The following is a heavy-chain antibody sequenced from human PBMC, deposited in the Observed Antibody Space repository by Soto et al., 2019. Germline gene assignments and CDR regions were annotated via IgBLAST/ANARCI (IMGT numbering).Heavy chain of an antibody. J-gene: IGHJ4*02. CDR2: ISYDGSNK. V-gene: IGHV3-30*18. CDR3: AKESPTFGQWLPWGGFDY. D-gene: IGHD6-19*01. Sequence: QVQLVESGGGVVQPGRSLRLSCAASGFTFSSYGMHWVRQAPGKGLEWVAVISYDGSNKYYADSVKGRFTISRDNSKNTLYLQMNSLRAEDTAVYYCAKESPTFGQWLPWGGFDYWGQGTLVTVSS. CDR1: GFTFSSYG.